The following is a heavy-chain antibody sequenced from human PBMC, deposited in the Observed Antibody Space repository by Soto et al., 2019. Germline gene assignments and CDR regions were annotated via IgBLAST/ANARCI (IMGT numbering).Heavy chain of an antibody. CDR1: GVTFSSET. J-gene: IGHJ4*02. CDR2: IIPLFGTA. V-gene: IGHV1-69*01. Sequence: QVQLVQSGAEVKKPGSSVKVSCKASGVTFSSETISWVRQAPGQGLEWVGGIIPLFGTANYAQKFQGRVTITAAESTSTLYIELISLRSDDTAVYYCAPELGDNPASPFASLGQGTLVTVSS. D-gene: IGHD2-21*01. CDR3: APELGDNPASPFAS.